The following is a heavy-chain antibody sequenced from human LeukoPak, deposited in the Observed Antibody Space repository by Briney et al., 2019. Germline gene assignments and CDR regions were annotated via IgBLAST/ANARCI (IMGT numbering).Heavy chain of an antibody. CDR2: IYPGDSDT. D-gene: IGHD2-15*01. J-gene: IGHJ3*02. CDR3: AIQFRWPDDAFDI. V-gene: IGHV5-51*01. CDR1: GYSFTNYW. Sequence: GESLKISCEGSGYSFTNYWIAWARQMPGKGLEWMGIIYPGDSDTRYSPSFQGQVTISADKSISTAYLQWSSLKASDTAMYYCAIQFRWPDDAFDIWVQGTKVAVSS.